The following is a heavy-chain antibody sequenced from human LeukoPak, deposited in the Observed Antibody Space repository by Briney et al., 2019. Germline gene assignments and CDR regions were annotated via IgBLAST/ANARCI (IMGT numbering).Heavy chain of an antibody. V-gene: IGHV4-34*01. CDR3: ARGLHYYGSGSNFDY. J-gene: IGHJ4*02. CDR2: INHSGST. CDR1: GGSFSGYY. D-gene: IGHD3-10*01. Sequence: SETLSLTCAVYGGSFSGYYWSWIRQPPGKGLEWIGEINHSGSTNYNPSLKSRVTISVDTSKNQFSLKLSSVTAADTAVYYCARGLHYYGSGSNFDYWGQGTLVTVSS.